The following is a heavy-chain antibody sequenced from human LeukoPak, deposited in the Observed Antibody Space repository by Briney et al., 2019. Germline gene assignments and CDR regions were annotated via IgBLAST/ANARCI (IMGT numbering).Heavy chain of an antibody. J-gene: IGHJ5*02. CDR3: ARQWIMVRTRPHGFAP. Sequence: SETLSLTCTVSGYSISSGYYWGWIRQPPGKGLEWIGSIYHSGSTYYNPSLKSRVTISVDTSKNQFSLTLSSVTAADTAVYYCARQWIMVRTRPHGFAPWGQGTLVTVSS. CDR2: IYHSGST. V-gene: IGHV4-38-2*02. D-gene: IGHD3-10*01. CDR1: GYSISSGYY.